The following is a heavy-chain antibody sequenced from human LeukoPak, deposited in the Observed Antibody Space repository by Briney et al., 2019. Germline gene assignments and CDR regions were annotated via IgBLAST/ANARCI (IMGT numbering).Heavy chain of an antibody. V-gene: IGHV3-30*03. CDR2: ISYDGSNK. CDR1: GFTFSNYW. Sequence: GGSLRLSCAASGFTFSNYWMSWVRQAPGKGLEWVAVISYDGSNKYYADYVKGRFTISRDNSKNTLYLQMNSLRAEDTAVYYCASSGSGKSWFDPWGQGTLVTVSS. CDR3: ASSGSGKSWFDP. D-gene: IGHD3-10*01. J-gene: IGHJ5*02.